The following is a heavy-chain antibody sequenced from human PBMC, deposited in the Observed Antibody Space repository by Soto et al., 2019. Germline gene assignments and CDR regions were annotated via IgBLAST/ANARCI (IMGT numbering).Heavy chain of an antibody. CDR1: GGSISSYY. V-gene: IGHV4-59*08. CDR2: IYYSGST. Sequence: SETLSLTCTVSGGSISSYYWSWIRQPPGKGLEWIGYIYYSGSTNYNPSLKSRVTISVDTSKNQFSLKLSSVTAADTAVYYCARRSRYGGKRYYYYGMDVWGQGTTVTVSS. D-gene: IGHD2-15*01. J-gene: IGHJ6*02. CDR3: ARRSRYGGKRYYYYGMDV.